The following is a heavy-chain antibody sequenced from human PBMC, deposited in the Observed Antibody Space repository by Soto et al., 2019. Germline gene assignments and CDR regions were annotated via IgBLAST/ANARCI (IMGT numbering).Heavy chain of an antibody. CDR2: IYHSGST. CDR3: ARNPRRIKSGYYYYYMDV. V-gene: IGHV4-59*12. Sequence: SETLSLTYTLSGGTISMYYWSWYQQTTGKGLEWIGEIYHSGSTNYNPSLKSRVTISVDTSKNQFSLKLSSVTAADTAVYYCARNPRRIKSGYYYYYMDVWGKGTTVTVSS. J-gene: IGHJ6*03. CDR1: GGTISMYY. D-gene: IGHD3-10*01.